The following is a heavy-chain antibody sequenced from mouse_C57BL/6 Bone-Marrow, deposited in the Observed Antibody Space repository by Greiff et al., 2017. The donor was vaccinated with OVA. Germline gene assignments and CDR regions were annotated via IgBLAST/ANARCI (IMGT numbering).Heavy chain of an antibody. CDR1: GFTFSSYA. Sequence: EVKLMESGGGLVKPGGSLKLSCAASGFTFSSYAMSWVRQTPEKRLEWVATISDGGSYTYSPDNVKGRFTISRDNAKNNLYLQMSHLKSEDTAMYYCARDPFTTVVYWYFDVWGTGTTVTVSS. V-gene: IGHV5-4*01. CDR2: ISDGGSYT. CDR3: ARDPFTTVVYWYFDV. D-gene: IGHD1-1*01. J-gene: IGHJ1*03.